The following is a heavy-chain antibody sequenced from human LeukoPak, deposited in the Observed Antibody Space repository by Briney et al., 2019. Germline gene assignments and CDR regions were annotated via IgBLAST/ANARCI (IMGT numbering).Heavy chain of an antibody. CDR3: AKGKSSSGWFKDY. CDR1: GFTFSTYG. CDR2: ISGSGVST. Sequence: PGGSLRLSCAASGFTFSTYGMNWVRQAPGKGLEWVSVISGSGVSTFHADSVKGRFTISRDNSKNTLYLQMNSLRVEDTAVYYCAKGKSSSGWFKDYWGQGTLVTVSS. D-gene: IGHD6-19*01. J-gene: IGHJ4*02. V-gene: IGHV3-23*01.